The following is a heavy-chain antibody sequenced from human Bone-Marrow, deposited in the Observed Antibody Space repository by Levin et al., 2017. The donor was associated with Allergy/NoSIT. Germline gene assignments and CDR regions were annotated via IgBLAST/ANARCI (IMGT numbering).Heavy chain of an antibody. V-gene: IGHV4-34*01. J-gene: IGHJ4*02. CDR1: GGSFSGYY. Sequence: SETLSLTCAVYGGSFSGYYWSWIRQPPGKGLEWIGEINHSGSTNYNPSLKSRVTISVDTSKNQFSLKLSSVTAADTAVYYCARGYDRNMDYWGQGTLVTVSS. CDR2: INHSGST. CDR3: ARGYDRNMDY. D-gene: IGHD3-22*01.